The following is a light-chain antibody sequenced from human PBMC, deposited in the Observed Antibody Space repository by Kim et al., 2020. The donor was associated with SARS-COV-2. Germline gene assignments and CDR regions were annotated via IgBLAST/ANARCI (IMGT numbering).Light chain of an antibody. J-gene: IGLJ1*01. Sequence: QSALTQTASVSGSPGQSITISCTGTSTDVGGYNYVSWYQQHPGKAPKVMIYDVSNRPSGVSNRFSGSKSGNTASLTLSGLQAEDEADYYCSSFTRSSTYFFGTGTKVTVL. CDR3: SSFTRSSTYF. CDR1: STDVGGYNY. V-gene: IGLV2-14*01. CDR2: DVS.